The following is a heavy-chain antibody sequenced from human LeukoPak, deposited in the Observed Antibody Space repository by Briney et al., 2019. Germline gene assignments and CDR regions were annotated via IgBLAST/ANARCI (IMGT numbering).Heavy chain of an antibody. Sequence: GGSLRLSCAASGFTFSSYEMHWVRQAPGKGLEWVSYISSSGSTIYYADSVKGRFTISRDNAKNSLYLQMNSLRAEDTAVYYCARDYGGSSPFDYWGQGTLVTLSS. J-gene: IGHJ4*02. D-gene: IGHD4-23*01. CDR3: ARDYGGSSPFDY. V-gene: IGHV3-48*03. CDR1: GFTFSSYE. CDR2: ISSSGSTI.